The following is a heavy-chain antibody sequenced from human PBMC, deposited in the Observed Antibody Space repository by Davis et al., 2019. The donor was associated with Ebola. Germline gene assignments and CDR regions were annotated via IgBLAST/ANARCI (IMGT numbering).Heavy chain of an antibody. D-gene: IGHD4-17*01. Sequence: GESLKISCKGSGYSFTSYWIGWVRQMPGKGLEWMGIIYPGDSDTRYSPSFQGQVTISADKSISTAYLQWSSLKGSDTALYYCAASGTVTQYGMDVWGQGTTVTVSS. CDR1: GYSFTSYW. J-gene: IGHJ6*02. CDR2: IYPGDSDT. V-gene: IGHV5-51*01. CDR3: AASGTVTQYGMDV.